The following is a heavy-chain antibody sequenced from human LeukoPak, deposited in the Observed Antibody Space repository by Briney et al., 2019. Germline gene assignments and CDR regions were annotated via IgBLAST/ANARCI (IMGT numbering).Heavy chain of an antibody. CDR3: ARGAEQFLTANAFDI. V-gene: IGHV1-69*13. J-gene: IGHJ3*02. CDR1: GRTFSDYG. Sequence: GASVKLPCKASGRTFSDYGFSWLRQAPGQGLGWVGGLLPIFGTINYTYKFQGRVTVTADESTSTAYMELSSLRSEDTAVYYCARGAEQFLTANAFDIWGQGTMVTVSS. D-gene: IGHD1/OR15-1a*01. CDR2: LLPIFGTI.